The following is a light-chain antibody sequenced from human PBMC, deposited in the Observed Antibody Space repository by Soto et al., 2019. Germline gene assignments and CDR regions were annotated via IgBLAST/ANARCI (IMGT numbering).Light chain of an antibody. CDR2: DAS. CDR3: QQRNNWLFT. J-gene: IGKJ3*01. V-gene: IGKV3-11*01. Sequence: EIVLTQSPATLSLSPGERATLSCRASQSVSSYLAWYQQKPGQAPRLLIYDASNRATGIPARFSGSGSGTGFTLTITSLEPDDFALYYYQQRNNWLFTFGPGTKVYIK. CDR1: QSVSSY.